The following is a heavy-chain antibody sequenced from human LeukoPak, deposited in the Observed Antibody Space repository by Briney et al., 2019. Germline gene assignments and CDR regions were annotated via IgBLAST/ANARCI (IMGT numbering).Heavy chain of an antibody. J-gene: IGHJ4*02. Sequence: SETLSLTCTVSGGSISSSSYYWGWIRQPPGKGLEWIGSIYYSGSTYYNPSLKSRVTISVDTSKNQFSLKLSSVTAADTAVYYCARDTGYSSGYFDYWGQGTLVTVSS. V-gene: IGHV4-39*07. D-gene: IGHD6-19*01. CDR2: IYYSGST. CDR3: ARDTGYSSGYFDY. CDR1: GGSISSSSYY.